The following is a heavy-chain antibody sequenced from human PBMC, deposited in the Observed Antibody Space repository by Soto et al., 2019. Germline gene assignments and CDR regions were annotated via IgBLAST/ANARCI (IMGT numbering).Heavy chain of an antibody. J-gene: IGHJ6*02. D-gene: IGHD4-17*01. CDR3: ARDRDAYGGNSYYYYGMDV. Sequence: GASVKVSCTASGGTFSSYAISWVRQAPGQGLEWMGVIIPIFGTANYAQKFQGRVTITADESTSTAYMELSSLRSEDTAVYYCARDRDAYGGNSYYYYGMDVWGQGTTVTVSS. V-gene: IGHV1-69*13. CDR2: IIPIFGTA. CDR1: GGTFSSYA.